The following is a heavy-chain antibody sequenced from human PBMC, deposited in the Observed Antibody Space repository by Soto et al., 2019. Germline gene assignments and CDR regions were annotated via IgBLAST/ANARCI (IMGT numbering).Heavy chain of an antibody. CDR1: GGTFSSYA. CDR3: ARGAQGGGGLLFDY. CDR2: IIPIFGTA. V-gene: IGHV1-69*01. D-gene: IGHD5-18*01. J-gene: IGHJ4*02. Sequence: QVQLVQSGAEVKKPGSSVKVSCKASGGTFSSYAISWVRQAPGQGLERMGGIIPIFGTANYAPKFQGRVTITADESTSTAYMELSSLRSEDTAVYYCARGAQGGGGLLFDYWGQGTLVTVSS.